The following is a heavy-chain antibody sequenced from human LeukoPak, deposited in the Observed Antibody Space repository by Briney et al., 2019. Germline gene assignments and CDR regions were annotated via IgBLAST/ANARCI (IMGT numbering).Heavy chain of an antibody. J-gene: IGHJ4*02. D-gene: IGHD6-19*01. V-gene: IGHV3-9*01. CDR2: ISWNSGSI. CDR1: GFTFDDYA. Sequence: GGSLRLSCAASGFTFDDYAMHWVRQAPGKGLEWVSGISWNSGSIGYADSVKGRFTISRDNARNSLYLQMNSLRAEDTALYYCAKDFRFEQGRGFDYWGQGTLVTVSS. CDR3: AKDFRFEQGRGFDY.